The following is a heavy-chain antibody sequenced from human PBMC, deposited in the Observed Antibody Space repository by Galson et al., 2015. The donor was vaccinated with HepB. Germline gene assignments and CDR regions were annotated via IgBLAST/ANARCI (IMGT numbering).Heavy chain of an antibody. CDR1: GFTFSSYA. Sequence: SLRLSCAASGFTFSSYAINWVRQAPGKGLEWVSSISGSGGRTHYADSVKGRFTISRDNSKNTLYPQMNSLRAEDTAVYYCAKGWSAVFYDMDVWGQGTTVIVSS. J-gene: IGHJ6*02. V-gene: IGHV3-23*01. D-gene: IGHD2-8*01. CDR2: ISGSGGRT. CDR3: AKGWSAVFYDMDV.